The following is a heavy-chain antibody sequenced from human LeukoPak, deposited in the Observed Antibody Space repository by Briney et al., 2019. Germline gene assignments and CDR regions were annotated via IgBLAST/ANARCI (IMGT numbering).Heavy chain of an antibody. J-gene: IGHJ3*01. CDR3: AREQPYDSSGYYSYGGAFGF. CDR2: IEQDGNEK. Sequence: GGSLRLSCAASGFTFSSYWMSWVRQAPGKGLEWVANIEQDGNEKYYVDSVKGRFTISRDNAKNSLYLQMNSLRAEDTAVYYCAREQPYDSSGYYSYGGAFGFWGQGTMVTVSS. D-gene: IGHD3-22*01. CDR1: GFTFSSYW. V-gene: IGHV3-7*03.